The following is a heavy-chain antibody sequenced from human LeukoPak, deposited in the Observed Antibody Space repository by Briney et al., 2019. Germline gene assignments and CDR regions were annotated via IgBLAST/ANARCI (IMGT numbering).Heavy chain of an antibody. CDR2: ISYDGSNT. CDR1: GLTFNSYG. Sequence: PGGSLRLSCAASGLTFNSYGMHWVRQAPGKGLEWVAVISYDGSNTYYADSVKGRFTISRDNSKNTLYLHMSSLKPEDTAVYYCVKGEHSSWYGGGRLSYFDHWGQGTLVTVSS. J-gene: IGHJ4*02. CDR3: VKGEHSSWYGGGRLSYFDH. D-gene: IGHD3-22*01. V-gene: IGHV3-30*18.